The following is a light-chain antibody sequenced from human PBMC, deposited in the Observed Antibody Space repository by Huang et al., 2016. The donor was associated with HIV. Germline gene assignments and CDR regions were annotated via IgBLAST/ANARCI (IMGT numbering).Light chain of an antibody. CDR1: QSFTTW. CDR3: QQYDGYPWT. Sequence: DIQMTQSPSTLSASVGDRVPITCRASQSFTTWLAWYHQKPGKAPKLLIYDVSSLESGVPSRFSGSGSGTEFTLTISSLQPDDFATYYCQQYDGYPWTFGQGTKVEIK. V-gene: IGKV1-5*01. J-gene: IGKJ1*01. CDR2: DVS.